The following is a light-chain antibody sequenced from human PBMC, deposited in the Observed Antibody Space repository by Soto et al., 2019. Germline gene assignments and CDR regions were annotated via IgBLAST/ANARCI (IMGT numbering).Light chain of an antibody. CDR3: QQSFSTLFT. Sequence: DIQMTQSPSSLSASVGDRVTITCRASESINRYLNWYQHKPGKAPKVLIYAASSLQSGVPSRFSGSGSGTDFTLTISSLQPEDFAIYYCQQSFSTLFTFGGGTKVEIK. V-gene: IGKV1-39*01. CDR2: AAS. CDR1: ESINRY. J-gene: IGKJ4*01.